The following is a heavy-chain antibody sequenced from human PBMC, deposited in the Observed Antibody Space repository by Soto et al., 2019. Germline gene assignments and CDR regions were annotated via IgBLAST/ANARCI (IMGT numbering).Heavy chain of an antibody. V-gene: IGHV3-21*01. CDR1: GFTFSRVS. Sequence: SCKASGFTFSRVSMNWARQVPGKGLEWVASISSASSETWYADSVKGRFIISRDNAQNSLFLQMNTLRPEDSAIYYCARVAYWGPGTQVTVSS. CDR3: ARVAY. CDR2: ISSASSET. J-gene: IGHJ4*02.